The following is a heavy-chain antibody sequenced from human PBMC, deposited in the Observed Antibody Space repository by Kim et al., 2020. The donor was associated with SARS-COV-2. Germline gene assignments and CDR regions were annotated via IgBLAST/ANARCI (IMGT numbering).Heavy chain of an antibody. CDR3: AMVHPHQRYNSMGV. J-gene: IGHJ6*02. CDR2: ISGISSHL. Sequence: GGSMRLSCAASGFTFSTYDMNWVLHVPGKGLQWVSTISGISSHLYYAVSVRGRITISRDNAKTSVYLQMNSLRAEDTAVYYCAMVHPHQRYNSMGVWGQGTTVTV. V-gene: IGHV3-21*01. CDR1: GFTFSTYD. D-gene: IGHD3-16*02.